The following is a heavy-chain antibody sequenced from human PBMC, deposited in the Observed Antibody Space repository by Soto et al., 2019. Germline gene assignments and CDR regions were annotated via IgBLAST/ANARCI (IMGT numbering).Heavy chain of an antibody. CDR1: GGTFSSYA. Sequence: QVQLVQSGAEVKKPGSSVKVSCKASGGTFSSYAISWVRQAPGPGLEWMGGIIPIFGTPNYAQKFQGRVTITADNATSTAYMELSSLRSEDTAVYYCASSPGSREGAFDIWGHGTMVTVSS. J-gene: IGHJ3*02. CDR2: IIPIFGTP. V-gene: IGHV1-69*06. CDR3: ASSPGSREGAFDI.